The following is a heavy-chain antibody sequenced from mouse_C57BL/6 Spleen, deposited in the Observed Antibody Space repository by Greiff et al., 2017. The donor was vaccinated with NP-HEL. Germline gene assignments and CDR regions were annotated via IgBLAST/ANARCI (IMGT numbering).Heavy chain of an antibody. V-gene: IGHV5-9-1*02. Sequence: EVQGVESGEGLVKPGGSLKLSCAASGFTFSSYAMSWVRQTPEKRLEWVAYISSGGDYIYYADTVKGRFTISRDNARNTLYLQMSSLKSEDTAMYYCTREGYYYAMDYWGQGTSVTVSS. CDR2: ISSGGDYI. J-gene: IGHJ4*01. CDR3: TREGYYYAMDY. CDR1: GFTFSSYA.